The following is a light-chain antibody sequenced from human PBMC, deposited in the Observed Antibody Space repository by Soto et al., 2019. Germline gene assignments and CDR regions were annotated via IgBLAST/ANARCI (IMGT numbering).Light chain of an antibody. CDR2: DAS. V-gene: IGKV3-11*01. CDR3: VQRTTWPWT. CDR1: QSVSSH. J-gene: IGKJ1*01. Sequence: EIVLTQSPGTLSLSPGERATLSCRASQSVSSHLACYQQKPGKAPRLLIYDASNKATGIPARFSGSGSGTVFTLTISSLEPEDLAVYHCVQRTTWPWTCGQGTKVEIK.